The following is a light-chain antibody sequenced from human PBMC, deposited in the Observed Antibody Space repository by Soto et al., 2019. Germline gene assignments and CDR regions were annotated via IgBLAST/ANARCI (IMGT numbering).Light chain of an antibody. CDR1: QSISSW. J-gene: IGKJ1*01. V-gene: IGKV1-5*03. CDR2: AAS. CDR3: QQYYSYPRT. Sequence: IQIPQCQTEMSRSLGDIVATTGRASQSISSWLAWYQQKPGKAPKLLIYAASSLESGVPSRFSGSGSGTEFTLTISCLQSEDFATYYCQQYYSYPRTFGQGTKVDI.